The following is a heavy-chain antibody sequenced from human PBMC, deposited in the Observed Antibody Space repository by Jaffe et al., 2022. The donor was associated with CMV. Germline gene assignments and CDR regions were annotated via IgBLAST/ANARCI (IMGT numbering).Heavy chain of an antibody. D-gene: IGHD3-10*01. J-gene: IGHJ6*02. V-gene: IGHV4-34*01. Sequence: QVQMRQWGAGLLKPSETLSLTCAVYGMSFNGYHWNWIRQPPGKGLEWIGEIYYGGGTNYNPSLKSRVTMSVDTSKNQFSLKLNNVAVADTAVYYCARRLGRRLDVWGLGTTVNVSS. CDR3: ARRLGRRLDV. CDR2: IYYGGGT. CDR1: GMSFNGYH.